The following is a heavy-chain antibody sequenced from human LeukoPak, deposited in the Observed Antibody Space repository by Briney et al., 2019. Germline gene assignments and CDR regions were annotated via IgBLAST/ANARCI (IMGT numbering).Heavy chain of an antibody. Sequence: GESLKISYKGSGYSFTSYWISWVRQMPGKGLEWMGRIDPSDSYSPSFQGHVTISADKSISTAYLQWSSLKASDTAMYYCARQYYASGSYYNGLNWFDPWGQGTLVTVSS. CDR3: ARQYYASGSYYNGLNWFDP. J-gene: IGHJ5*02. CDR1: GYSFTSYW. CDR2: IDPSDS. D-gene: IGHD3-10*01. V-gene: IGHV5-10-1*01.